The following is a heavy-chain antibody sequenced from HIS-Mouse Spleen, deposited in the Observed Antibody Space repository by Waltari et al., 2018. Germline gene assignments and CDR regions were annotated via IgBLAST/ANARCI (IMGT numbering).Heavy chain of an antibody. J-gene: IGHJ2*01. CDR2: INPNSGGT. Sequence: QVQLVQSGAEVKKPGASVKVSCKASGYTFTGYYMHWVRQAPGQGLEWRGWINPNSGGTNYAQKFQGRVTMTRDTSISTAYMELSRLRSDDTAVYYCAREIPYSSSWYDWCFDLWGRGTLVTVSS. V-gene: IGHV1-2*02. CDR1: GYTFTGYY. CDR3: AREIPYSSSWYDWCFDL. D-gene: IGHD6-13*01.